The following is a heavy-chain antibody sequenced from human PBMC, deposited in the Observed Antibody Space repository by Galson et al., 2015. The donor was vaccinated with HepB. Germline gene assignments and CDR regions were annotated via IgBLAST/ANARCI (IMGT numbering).Heavy chain of an antibody. J-gene: IGHJ4*02. CDR3: AKSFYYGSGSLDY. CDR1: GFTFSSYA. V-gene: IGHV3-23*01. D-gene: IGHD3-10*01. Sequence: SLRLSCAASGFTFSSYAMNRVRQAPGKGLEWVSGISGNGGNTYYADSVKGRFTISRDNSKNTLYLQMNSLRAEDTAVYYCAKSFYYGSGSLDYWGQGTLVTVSS. CDR2: ISGNGGNT.